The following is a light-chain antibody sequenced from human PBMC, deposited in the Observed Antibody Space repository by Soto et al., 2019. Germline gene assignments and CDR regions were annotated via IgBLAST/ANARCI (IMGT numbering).Light chain of an antibody. CDR2: DIF. CDR3: QHYNYLPYP. J-gene: IGKJ2*01. V-gene: IGKV3-15*01. CDR1: QSVGSD. Sequence: EIVMTQSPATLSVSPGERATLSCRASQSVGSDLAWYQQKHGQATRLVIYDIFTRANGVPARFSGSGSGTDFTLTISSLQSEDFAVYYCQHYNYLPYPFGQGTKMDI.